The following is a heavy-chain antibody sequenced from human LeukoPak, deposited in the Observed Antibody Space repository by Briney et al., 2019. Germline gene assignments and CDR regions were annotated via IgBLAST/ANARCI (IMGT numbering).Heavy chain of an antibody. D-gene: IGHD2/OR15-2a*01. CDR2: IYYRGST. Sequence: PSETLSLTCTVSGGSISSGDYYWSWIRQPPGKGLEWIGYIYYRGSTYYNPSLKSRVTISVDTSKNQFSLKLSSVTAADTAVYYCARVLAPDAFDIWGQGTMVTVSS. CDR3: ARVLAPDAFDI. CDR1: GGSISSGDYY. J-gene: IGHJ3*02. V-gene: IGHV4-30-4*08.